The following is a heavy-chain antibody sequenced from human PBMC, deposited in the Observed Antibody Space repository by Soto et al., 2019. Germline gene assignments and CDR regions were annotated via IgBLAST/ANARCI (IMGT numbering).Heavy chain of an antibody. Sequence: QLQLQESGPGLVKPSETLSLTCSVSGGSINYNSYHWGWIRQPPGQGLEWIGSIFYTGTTFYNPSLARRVTMSVDTSKNSFSLHLTSVTAADTAVYFCARLVVVAPVANVWGQGTLVTVSS. CDR3: ARLVVVAPVANV. CDR1: GGSINYNSYH. V-gene: IGHV4-39*02. D-gene: IGHD2-2*01. J-gene: IGHJ4*02. CDR2: IFYTGTT.